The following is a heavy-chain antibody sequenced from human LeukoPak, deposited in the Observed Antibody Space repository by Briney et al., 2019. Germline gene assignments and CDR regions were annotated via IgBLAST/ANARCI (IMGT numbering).Heavy chain of an antibody. CDR1: SGSFSGYY. J-gene: IGHJ5*02. CDR2: INHSGST. V-gene: IGHV4-34*01. CDR3: ARARKFDP. Sequence: SETLSLTCAVYSGSFSGYYWSWIRQPPGKGLEWIGEINHSGSTNYNPSLKSRVTISVDTSKNQFSLKLSSVTAADTAVYYCARARKFDPWGQGTLVTVSS.